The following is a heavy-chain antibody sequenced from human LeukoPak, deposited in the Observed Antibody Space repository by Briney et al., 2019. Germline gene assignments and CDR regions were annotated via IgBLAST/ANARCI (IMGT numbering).Heavy chain of an antibody. D-gene: IGHD6-19*01. CDR1: GLTFNTYP. J-gene: IGHJ3*02. V-gene: IGHV3-21*01. CDR3: ARGRVGQWLVDAFDI. Sequence: GGSLSLSCAASGLTFNTYPLNWVRQPPGKGLEWVSSISSSSIYIYYADSLKGRFTISRNNAKNSLYLHIDSLRAEDTAVYYCARGRVGQWLVDAFDIWGQGTMVTVSS. CDR2: ISSSSIYI.